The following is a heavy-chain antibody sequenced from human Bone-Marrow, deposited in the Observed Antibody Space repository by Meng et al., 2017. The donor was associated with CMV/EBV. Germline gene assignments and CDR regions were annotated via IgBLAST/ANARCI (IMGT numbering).Heavy chain of an antibody. CDR1: GFTFSSYA. CDR2: ISGSGGST. CDR3: VKQYGMDV. J-gene: IGHJ6*02. V-gene: IGHV3-23*01. Sequence: GESLKISCAASGFTFSSYAITWVRQAPGKGLEWVSAISGSGGSTYYADSVKGRFTISRDNSKNTLYLQMNSLRAEDTAVYYCVKQYGMDVWGQGTTVTVSS.